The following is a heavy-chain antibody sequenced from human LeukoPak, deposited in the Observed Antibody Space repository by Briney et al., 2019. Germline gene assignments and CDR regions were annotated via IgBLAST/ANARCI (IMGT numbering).Heavy chain of an antibody. D-gene: IGHD3-10*01. J-gene: IGHJ2*01. V-gene: IGHV1-2*02. CDR1: GYTFTGYY. CDR3: ARQPPPYYYGSGNYYPFDL. Sequence: ASVKVSCKASGYTFTGYYMHWVRQAPGQGLEWMGWINPNSGGTNYAQKFQGRVTMTRDTSISTAYMELSRLRSDDTAVYYCARQPPPYYYGSGNYYPFDLWGRGTLVTVSS. CDR2: INPNSGGT.